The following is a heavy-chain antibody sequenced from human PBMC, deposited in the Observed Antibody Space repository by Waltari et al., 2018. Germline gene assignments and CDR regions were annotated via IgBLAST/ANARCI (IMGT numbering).Heavy chain of an antibody. Sequence: EVQVVGSGGGLVQPGRSLRLSCAASGFTFNDYAMHWVRLDPGKGLEWVSGLSWARGSIDNAGTVKGRFTISRDNAKNSLSLQMNRLPPEDTAHYYCGKGNRRGVRVGWGGDFDCWGQGTLVTVSS. D-gene: IGHD6-19*01. V-gene: IGHV3-9*01. CDR2: LSWARGSI. CDR1: GFTFNDYA. J-gene: IGHJ4*02. CDR3: GKGNRRGVRVGWGGDFDC.